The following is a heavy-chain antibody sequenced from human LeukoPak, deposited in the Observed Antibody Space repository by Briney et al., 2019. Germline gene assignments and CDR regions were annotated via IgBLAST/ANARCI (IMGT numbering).Heavy chain of an antibody. D-gene: IGHD2-15*01. CDR1: GSTFSSYS. CDR2: ISSSSSYI. V-gene: IGHV3-21*01. J-gene: IGHJ4*02. CDR3: ARALFCSGGSCSKASDY. Sequence: GGSLRLSCAASGSTFSSYSMNWVRQAPGKGLEWVSSISSSSSYIYYADSVKGRFTISRDNAKNSLYLQMNSLRAEDTAVYYCARALFCSGGSCSKASDYWGQGTLVTVSS.